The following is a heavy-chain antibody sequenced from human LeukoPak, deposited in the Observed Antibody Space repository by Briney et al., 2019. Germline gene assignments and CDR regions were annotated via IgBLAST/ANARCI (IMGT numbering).Heavy chain of an antibody. CDR1: GYTFTGYH. J-gene: IGHJ5*02. V-gene: IGHV1-2*02. CDR3: ARDCRGNYNWFDP. Sequence: ASVKVSCKASGYTFTGYHMHWVRQAPGQGLEWMGWINPNTGGTNYAQKFQGRVTMTRDTSISAAYMELSRLTSDDTAVYYCARDCRGNYNWFDPWGQGTLVTVSS. CDR2: INPNTGGT. D-gene: IGHD2-21*01.